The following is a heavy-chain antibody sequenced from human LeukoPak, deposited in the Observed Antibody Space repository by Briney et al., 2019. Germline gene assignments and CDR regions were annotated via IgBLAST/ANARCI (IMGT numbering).Heavy chain of an antibody. Sequence: SEPLSLTCTVSGGPISSYYWICIRQPPGKGLEWIGYIYYSGSTKYNPSLKRRVTISVDTSKNQFSLKLSSVTAADTAVYYCARTQNTIFGVVIPNYGMDVWGQGTTVTVSS. J-gene: IGHJ6*02. CDR3: ARTQNTIFGVVIPNYGMDV. CDR2: IYYSGST. D-gene: IGHD3-3*01. V-gene: IGHV4-59*08. CDR1: GGPISSYY.